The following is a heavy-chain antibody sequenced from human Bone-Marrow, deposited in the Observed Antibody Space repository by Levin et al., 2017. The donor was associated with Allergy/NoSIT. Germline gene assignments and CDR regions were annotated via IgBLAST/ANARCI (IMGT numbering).Heavy chain of an antibody. CDR3: ARQRNDGMDY. J-gene: IGHJ4*02. Sequence: SGESLKISCAASGFTFSSYWMSWVRQAPGKGLEWVANIKQDGSEKYYVDSVKGRFTISRDNAKNSLYLQMNSLRAEDTAVYYCARQRNDGMDYWGQGTLVTVSS. V-gene: IGHV3-7*01. D-gene: IGHD1-1*01. CDR1: GFTFSSYW. CDR2: IKQDGSEK.